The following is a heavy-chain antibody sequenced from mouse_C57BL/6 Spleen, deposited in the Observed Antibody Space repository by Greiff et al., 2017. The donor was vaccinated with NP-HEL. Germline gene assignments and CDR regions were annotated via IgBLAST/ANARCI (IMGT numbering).Heavy chain of an antibody. D-gene: IGHD1-2*01. CDR2: IYPRSGNT. Sequence: QVQLKQSGAELARPGASVKLSCKASGYTFTSYGISWVKQRTGQGLEWIGEIYPRSGNTYYNEKFKGKATLTADKSSSTAYMELRSLTSEDSAVYFCAREVGLRLDYFDYWGQGTTLTVSS. V-gene: IGHV1-81*01. CDR3: AREVGLRLDYFDY. J-gene: IGHJ2*01. CDR1: GYTFTSYG.